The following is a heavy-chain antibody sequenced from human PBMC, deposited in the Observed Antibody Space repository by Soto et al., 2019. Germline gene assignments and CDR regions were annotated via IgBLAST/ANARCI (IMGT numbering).Heavy chain of an antibody. V-gene: IGHV4-61*01. J-gene: IGHJ4*02. CDR1: GGSVSSGSYY. Sequence: QVQLQESGPGLVTPSETLSLTCTVSGGSVSSGSYYWRWIRQPPGKVLEWIGYIYYSGSNNYNPSLKSRVTISVDTSKNQFSLKLSSVTAADTAVYYCARDLGWYGEFDYWGQGTLVTVSS. CDR2: IYYSGSN. CDR3: ARDLGWYGEFDY. D-gene: IGHD3-10*01.